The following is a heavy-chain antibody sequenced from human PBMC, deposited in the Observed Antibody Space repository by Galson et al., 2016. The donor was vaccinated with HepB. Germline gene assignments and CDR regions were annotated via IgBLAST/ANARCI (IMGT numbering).Heavy chain of an antibody. Sequence: SLRLSCAASGFTFTNYAMSWVRQAPGKGLEWVAGIGGSGGGTHYADSVRGRFTISRDNSMNTLYLQINSLRAEDTAIYYCTKDQLIVIVPAAGNWFDPWGQGTLVTVSS. CDR2: IGGSGGGT. J-gene: IGHJ5*02. CDR1: GFTFTNYA. D-gene: IGHD2-2*01. CDR3: TKDQLIVIVPAAGNWFDP. V-gene: IGHV3-23*01.